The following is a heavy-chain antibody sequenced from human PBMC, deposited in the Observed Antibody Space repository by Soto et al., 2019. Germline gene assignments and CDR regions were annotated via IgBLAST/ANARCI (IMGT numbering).Heavy chain of an antibody. J-gene: IGHJ6*03. Sequence: GGSLRLSCAASGFTFSSYSMNWVRQAPGKGLEWVSSISSSSSYIYYADSVKGRFTISRDNAKNSLYLQMNSLRAEDTAVYYCARRGGHRGVDDYYYYYMDVWGKGTTVTVSS. D-gene: IGHD3-10*01. CDR2: ISSSSSYI. V-gene: IGHV3-21*01. CDR1: GFTFSSYS. CDR3: ARRGGHRGVDDYYYYYMDV.